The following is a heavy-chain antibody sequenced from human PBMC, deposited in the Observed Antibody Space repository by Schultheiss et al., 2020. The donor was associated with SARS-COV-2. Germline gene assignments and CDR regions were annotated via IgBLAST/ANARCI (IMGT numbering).Heavy chain of an antibody. V-gene: IGHV3-48*02. CDR2: ISSSSSTI. Sequence: GGSLRLSCVASGFTFSSYSMNWVRQAPGKGLEWVSYISSSSSTIYYADSVKGRFTISRDNAKNSLYLQMNSLRDEDTAVYYCARLGCSSTSCYTTDYWGQGTLVTVSS. CDR3: ARLGCSSTSCYTTDY. D-gene: IGHD2-2*02. CDR1: GFTFSSYS. J-gene: IGHJ4*02.